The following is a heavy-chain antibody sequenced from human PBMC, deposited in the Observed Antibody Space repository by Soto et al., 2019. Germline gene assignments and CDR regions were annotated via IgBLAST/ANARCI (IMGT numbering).Heavy chain of an antibody. V-gene: IGHV1-18*01. CDR1: GYTFTSYG. D-gene: IGHD3-22*01. Sequence: ASVKVSCKASGYTFTSYGISWVRHAPGQGLEWMGWISAYNGNTNYAQKLQGRVTMTTDTSTSTAYMELRSLRSDDTAVYYCATNFNYYESSGQRWVNFDYWGQGTLVTVSS. J-gene: IGHJ4*02. CDR2: ISAYNGNT. CDR3: ATNFNYYESSGQRWVNFDY.